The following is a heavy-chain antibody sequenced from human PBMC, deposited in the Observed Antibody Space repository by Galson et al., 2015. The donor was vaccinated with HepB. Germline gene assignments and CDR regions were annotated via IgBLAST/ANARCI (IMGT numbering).Heavy chain of an antibody. CDR2: IYSGGST. CDR3: AREESNYGGTEYGMDV. D-gene: IGHD4-11*01. V-gene: IGHV3-66*01. CDR1: GFTVSSNY. J-gene: IGHJ6*02. Sequence: RLSCAASGFTVSSNYMSWVRQAPGKGLEWVSVIYSGGSTYYADSVKGRFTISRDNSKNTLYLQMNSLRAEDTAVYYCAREESNYGGTEYGMDVWGQGTTVTVSS.